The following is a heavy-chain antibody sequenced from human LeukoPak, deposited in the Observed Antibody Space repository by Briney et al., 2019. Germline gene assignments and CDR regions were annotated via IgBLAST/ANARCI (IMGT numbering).Heavy chain of an antibody. D-gene: IGHD5-12*01. V-gene: IGHV3-15*01. J-gene: IGHJ4*02. CDR2: IKSKTEGGTT. Sequence: PGGSRRLSCAASGFIVSNAWMNWVRQAPGKGLEWVGRIKSKTEGGTTDYAAPVKGRFTISRDDSQNTVDLQISSLTAEDTAMYFCTTTYIVASTRKFGDYWGQGTLVVVSS. CDR3: TTTYIVASTRKFGDY. CDR1: GFIVSNAW.